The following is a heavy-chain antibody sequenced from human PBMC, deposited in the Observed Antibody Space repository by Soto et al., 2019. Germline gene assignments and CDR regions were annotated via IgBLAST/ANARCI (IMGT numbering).Heavy chain of an antibody. J-gene: IGHJ4*02. V-gene: IGHV1-18*01. CDR1: GETFNNYG. CDR3: ARDSPPVEY. Sequence: QVQLVQSGAEVKKPGASVKVSCKASGETFNNYGISWVRQAPGQGLEWMGWISAYNGNTKYAQTLQGRVTMTTDTSTSTAYRELRSLRSDDTAVYYCARDSPPVEYWGQGTLVTVSS. CDR2: ISAYNGNT.